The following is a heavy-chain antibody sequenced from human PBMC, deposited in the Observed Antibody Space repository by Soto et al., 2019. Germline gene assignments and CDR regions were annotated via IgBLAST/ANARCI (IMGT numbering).Heavy chain of an antibody. CDR2: ISSSSSTI. CDR3: ARDPSVTLPYNWFDP. J-gene: IGHJ5*02. CDR1: GFTFSSYS. V-gene: IGHV3-48*02. Sequence: EVQLVESGGGLVQPGGSLRLSCAASGFTFSSYSMNWVRQAPGKGLEWVSYISSSSSTIYYADSVKGRFTISRDNAKNSLYLQMNGLRDEDTAVYYCARDPSVTLPYNWFDPWGQGTLVTVSS. D-gene: IGHD4-4*01.